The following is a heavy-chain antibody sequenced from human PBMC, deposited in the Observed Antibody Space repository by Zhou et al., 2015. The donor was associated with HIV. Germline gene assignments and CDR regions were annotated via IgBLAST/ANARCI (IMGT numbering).Heavy chain of an antibody. CDR2: ISAYNGNT. J-gene: IGHJ2*01. CDR3: ARLELGYYYDTSGPFDL. CDR1: GGSFSSFD. Sequence: QVELVQSGAEVKKPGSSVKVSCKASGGSFSSFDISWVRQAPGQGLEWMGWISAYNGNTNYAQKLQDRVTMTTDTSTSTAYMELRSLRSDDTAVYYCARLELGYYYDTSGPFDLWGRGTLVTVSS. V-gene: IGHV1-18*01. D-gene: IGHD3-22*01.